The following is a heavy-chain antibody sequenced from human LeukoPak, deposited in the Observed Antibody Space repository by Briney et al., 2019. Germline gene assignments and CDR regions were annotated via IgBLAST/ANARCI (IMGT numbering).Heavy chain of an antibody. J-gene: IGHJ4*02. D-gene: IGHD5-12*01. CDR3: ARGGYSGYLY. Sequence: SETLSLTCTVSGGSISSSSYYWGWIRQPPGKGLEWMGSIYYSGSTYYNPSLKSRVTISVDTSKNQFSLKLSSVTAADTAVYYCARGGYSGYLYWGQGTLVTVSS. V-gene: IGHV4-39*07. CDR1: GGSISSSSYY. CDR2: IYYSGST.